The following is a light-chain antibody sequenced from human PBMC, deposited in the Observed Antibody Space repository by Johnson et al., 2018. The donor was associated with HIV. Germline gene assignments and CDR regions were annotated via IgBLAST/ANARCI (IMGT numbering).Light chain of an antibody. CDR2: EKN. Sequence: QSVLTQPPSVSAAPGQKVTISCSGSTYNIGNNYVSWYQQLPGTAPTLLIYEKNKRPSGIPDRFSASKSGPSATLDITGLQTGDEAVYYCGTWDSGLGAHYVFGTGTKVTVL. CDR1: TYNIGNNY. J-gene: IGLJ1*01. V-gene: IGLV1-51*02. CDR3: GTWDSGLGAHYV.